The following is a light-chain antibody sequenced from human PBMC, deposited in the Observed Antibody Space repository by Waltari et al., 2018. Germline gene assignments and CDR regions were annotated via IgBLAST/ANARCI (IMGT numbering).Light chain of an antibody. V-gene: IGKV1-39*01. Sequence: DIKMTQSPSSLSASEGDRVTITCRPSQSISGYLNWYQQKPGKAPKVLIYATSSLQSGVPSRFSGSGSGTDFTLTITSLQPEDFATYYCQQSYRTPPLTFGGGTKVEIK. J-gene: IGKJ4*01. CDR1: QSISGY. CDR3: QQSYRTPPLT. CDR2: ATS.